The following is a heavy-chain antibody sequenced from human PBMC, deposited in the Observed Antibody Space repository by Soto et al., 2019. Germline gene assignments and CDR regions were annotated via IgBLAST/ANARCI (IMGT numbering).Heavy chain of an antibody. CDR1: GFTFSSYA. J-gene: IGHJ6*02. V-gene: IGHV3-23*01. CDR3: AKWSVAICLRIAVASTYSYYYGMDV. Sequence: GGSLRLSCAASGFTFSSYAMSWVRQAPGKGLEWVSAISGSGGSTYYADSVKGRFTISRDNSKNTLYLQMNSLRAEDTAVYYCAKWSVAICLRIAVASTYSYYYGMDVWGQGTTVTVSS. CDR2: ISGSGGST. D-gene: IGHD6-19*01.